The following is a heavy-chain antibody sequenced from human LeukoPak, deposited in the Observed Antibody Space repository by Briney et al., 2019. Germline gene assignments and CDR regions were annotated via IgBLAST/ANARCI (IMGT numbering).Heavy chain of an antibody. CDR3: ARGSTVTFPFDY. CDR1: GFTFSSYG. V-gene: IGHV3-30*02. CDR2: IRYVGSNK. D-gene: IGHD4-17*01. Sequence: QPGGSLRLSCAASGFTFSSYGMHWVRQAPGKGLEWVAFIRYVGSNKYYADSVKGRFTISRDNSKNTLYLQMNSLRAEDTAVYYCARGSTVTFPFDYWGQGTLVTVSS. J-gene: IGHJ4*02.